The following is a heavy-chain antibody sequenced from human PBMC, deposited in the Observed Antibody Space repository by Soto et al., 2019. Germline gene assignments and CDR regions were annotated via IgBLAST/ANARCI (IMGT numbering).Heavy chain of an antibody. J-gene: IGHJ3*02. CDR2: IYHSGST. Sequence: QVQLQESGPGLVKPSGTLSLTCAVSGGSISSSNWWSWVRQPPGKGLEWIGEIYHSGSTNCNPALKGRVTRSVVKAKNPCSRKLRSVPAADTAVDYCARGAGWGDSSGYYFAVGAFDIWGQGTMVTVSS. D-gene: IGHD3-22*01. V-gene: IGHV4-4*02. CDR1: GGSISSSNW. CDR3: ARGAGWGDSSGYYFAVGAFDI.